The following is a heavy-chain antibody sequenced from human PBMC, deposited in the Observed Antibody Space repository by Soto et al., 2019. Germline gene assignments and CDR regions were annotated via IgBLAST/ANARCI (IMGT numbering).Heavy chain of an antibody. CDR3: ARDRSVLRFLEWPSTGLDV. CDR2: INPNSGGT. D-gene: IGHD3-3*01. CDR1: GCTFTGYY. Sequence: ASVKVSCKASGCTFTGYYMRWVRQAPGQGHEWMGWINPNSGGTNYAQKFQGRVTMTRDTSISTAYMELSRLRSDDTAVYYCARDRSVLRFLEWPSTGLDVWCQGTTVTVSS. J-gene: IGHJ6*02. V-gene: IGHV1-2*02.